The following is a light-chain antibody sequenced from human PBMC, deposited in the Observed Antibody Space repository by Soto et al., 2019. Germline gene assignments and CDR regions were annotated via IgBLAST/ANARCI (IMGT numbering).Light chain of an antibody. CDR3: ISYTDRQSYL. Sequence: QSVLTQPASVSGSPVQSITMSCSGTSSDIGSYNHVAWYQQFPGKSPKLMIYAVSDRPSGVSDRFSGSKSGITASLTISGLQTEDEADYYCISYTDRQSYLFGTGTKVTVL. CDR2: AVS. CDR1: SSDIGSYNH. V-gene: IGLV2-14*03. J-gene: IGLJ1*01.